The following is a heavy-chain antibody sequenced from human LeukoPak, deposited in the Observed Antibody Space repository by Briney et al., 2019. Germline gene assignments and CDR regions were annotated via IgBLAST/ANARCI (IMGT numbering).Heavy chain of an antibody. D-gene: IGHD6-13*01. Sequence: PSETLSLTCTVSGGSISGGSYYWSWIRQPAGKGLEWIGRIYTSGSTNYNPSLKSRVAISVDTSKNQFTLKLSSVTAADAAVYYCARDWAAGDGGAFDIWGQGTMVTVSS. CDR2: IYTSGST. CDR1: GGSISGGSYY. J-gene: IGHJ3*02. V-gene: IGHV4-61*02. CDR3: ARDWAAGDGGAFDI.